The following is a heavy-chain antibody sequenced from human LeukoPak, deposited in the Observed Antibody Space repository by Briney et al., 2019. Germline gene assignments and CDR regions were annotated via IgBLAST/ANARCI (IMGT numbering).Heavy chain of an antibody. D-gene: IGHD3-10*01. CDR3: VRDRELTY. CDR2: IYYSGST. Sequence: SQTLSLTCTVSGGSISSGGYYWSWIRQHPGKGLEWIGYIYYSGSTYYNPSLKSRVTISVDTSKNQFSLRLSSVTAADTAVYFCVRDRELTYWGQGILVTVSS. CDR1: GGSISSGGYY. V-gene: IGHV4-31*03. J-gene: IGHJ4*02.